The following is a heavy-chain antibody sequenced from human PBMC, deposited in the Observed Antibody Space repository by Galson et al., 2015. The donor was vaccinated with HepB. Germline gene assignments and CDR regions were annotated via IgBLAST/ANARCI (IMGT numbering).Heavy chain of an antibody. Sequence: PALVKPTQTLTLTCTFSGFSLSTSGMCVSWIRQPPGKALEWLARIDWDDDKYYSTSLKTRLTISKDTSKNQVVLTMTNMDPVDTATYYCARMNSSGWYEYYFDYWGQGTLVTDSS. J-gene: IGHJ4*02. V-gene: IGHV2-70*11. CDR1: GFSLSTSGMC. CDR3: ARMNSSGWYEYYFDY. D-gene: IGHD6-19*01. CDR2: IDWDDDK.